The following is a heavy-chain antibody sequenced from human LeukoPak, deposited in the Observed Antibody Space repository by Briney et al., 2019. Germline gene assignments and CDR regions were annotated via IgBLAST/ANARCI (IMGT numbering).Heavy chain of an antibody. CDR3: ARVGSIAAAGTPDY. V-gene: IGHV3-11*01. J-gene: IGHJ4*02. CDR2: ISSSGSTM. CDR1: GGSFSGYY. D-gene: IGHD6-13*01. Sequence: LSLTCAVYGGSFSGYYWSWIRQAPGKGLEWVSYISSSGSTMYYADSVKGRFTISRDNAKNSLYLQMNSLRADDTAMYYCARVGSIAAAGTPDYWGQGTLVTVSS.